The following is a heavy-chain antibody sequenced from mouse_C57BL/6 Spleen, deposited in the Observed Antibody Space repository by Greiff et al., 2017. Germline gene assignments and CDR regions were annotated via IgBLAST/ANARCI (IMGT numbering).Heavy chain of an antibody. CDR1: GFNIKDDY. Sequence: EVKLQESGAELVRPGASVKLSCTASGFNIKDDYMHWVKQRPEQGLEWIGWIDPENGDTEYASKFQGKATITADTSSNTAYLQLSSLTSEDTAVYYCTPSYYSNYRFAYWGQGTLVTVSA. D-gene: IGHD2-5*01. CDR2: IDPENGDT. V-gene: IGHV14-4*01. J-gene: IGHJ3*01. CDR3: TPSYYSNYRFAY.